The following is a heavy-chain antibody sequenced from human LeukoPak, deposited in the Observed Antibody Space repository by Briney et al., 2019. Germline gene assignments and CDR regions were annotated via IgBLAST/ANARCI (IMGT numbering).Heavy chain of an antibody. CDR3: ARGPEGRITIFGVVIYNCFDP. D-gene: IGHD3-3*01. J-gene: IGHJ5*02. Sequence: SVKVSCKASGGTFSSYAISWVRQAPGQGLEWMGGIIPIFGTANYAQKSQGRVTITADESTSTVYMELSSLRSEDTAVYYCARGPEGRITIFGVVIYNCFDPWGQGTLVTVSS. CDR1: GGTFSSYA. CDR2: IIPIFGTA. V-gene: IGHV1-69*01.